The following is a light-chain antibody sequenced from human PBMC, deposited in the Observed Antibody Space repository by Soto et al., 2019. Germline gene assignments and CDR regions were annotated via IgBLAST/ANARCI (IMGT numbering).Light chain of an antibody. CDR3: QKYNSFWT. J-gene: IGKJ1*01. CDR2: DAS. CDR1: QTISNW. Sequence: DIQMTQSPSTLSASVGDRVTISCRASQTISNWLALYQQKTGKAPKLLIYDASSVERGVQSRFSGSGSGTEFTLTSSSLQAEDFATYYCQKYNSFWTFGQGTKVEIK. V-gene: IGKV1-5*01.